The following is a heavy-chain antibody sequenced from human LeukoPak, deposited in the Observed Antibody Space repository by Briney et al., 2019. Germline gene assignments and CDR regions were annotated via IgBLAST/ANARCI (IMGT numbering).Heavy chain of an antibody. V-gene: IGHV4-61*05. J-gene: IGHJ4*02. CDR3: ASNYYGSGSLDY. CDR1: DGSISSSSYY. CDR2: IYYSGST. Sequence: PSETLSLTCTVSDGSISSSSYYWSWIRQPPGKGLEWIGYIYYSGSTNYNPSLKSRVTISVDTSKNQFSLKVSSVTAADTAVYYCASNYYGSGSLDYWGQGNLVTVSS. D-gene: IGHD3-10*01.